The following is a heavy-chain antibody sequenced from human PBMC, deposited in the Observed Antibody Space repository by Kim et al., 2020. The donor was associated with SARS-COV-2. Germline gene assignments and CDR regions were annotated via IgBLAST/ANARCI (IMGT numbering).Heavy chain of an antibody. J-gene: IGHJ6*02. V-gene: IGHV3-30*01. CDR2: SNK. Sequence: SNKYYGDSEKGRVTISRDTSKNTLDLQMNSLRAEDTAVYYCARDTYGMDVWGQGTTVTVSS. CDR3: ARDTYGMDV.